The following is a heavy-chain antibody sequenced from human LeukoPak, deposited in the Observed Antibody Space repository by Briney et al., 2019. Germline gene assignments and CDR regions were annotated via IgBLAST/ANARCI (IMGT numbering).Heavy chain of an antibody. Sequence: GASVEVSCKASGYTFTGYYMHWVRQAPGQGLEWMGWINPNSGGTNYAQKFQGRVTMTRDTSINTTYMELSRLRSDNTALYYCARVPTDTNSWYYFDYWGQGTLVTVSS. D-gene: IGHD6-13*01. CDR3: ARVPTDTNSWYYFDY. V-gene: IGHV1-2*02. CDR1: GYTFTGYY. J-gene: IGHJ4*02. CDR2: INPNSGGT.